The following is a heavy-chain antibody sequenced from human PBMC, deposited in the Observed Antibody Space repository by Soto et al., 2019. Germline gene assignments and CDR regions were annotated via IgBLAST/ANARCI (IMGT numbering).Heavy chain of an antibody. J-gene: IGHJ6*02. CDR2: IYPGDSDT. CDR1: GYSFTSYW. Sequence: GESLKICCKGSGYSFTSYWIGWVRQMPGKGLEWMGIIYPGDSDTRYSPSFQGQVTISADKSISTAYLQWRSLKASATAMYSCARLGSVRGNGKVLWGQGPMVTVSS. CDR3: ARLGSVRGNGKVL. V-gene: IGHV5-51*01. D-gene: IGHD3-10*02.